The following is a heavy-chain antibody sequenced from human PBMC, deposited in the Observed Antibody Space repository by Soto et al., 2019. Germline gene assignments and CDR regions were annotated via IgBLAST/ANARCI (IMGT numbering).Heavy chain of an antibody. J-gene: IGHJ4*02. V-gene: IGHV3-30*04. CDR1: GYTFSIYS. D-gene: IGHD5-18*01. CDR3: ARDAGYSYGPFDY. Sequence: GGSLRLSCAASGYTFSIYSMHWVRQAPGKGLEWVAVLSYDVSNKFYADSVKGRFTISRDNSKNTLYLQMDSLRAEDTAVYYCARDAGYSYGPFDYWGQGTLVTVSS. CDR2: LSYDVSNK.